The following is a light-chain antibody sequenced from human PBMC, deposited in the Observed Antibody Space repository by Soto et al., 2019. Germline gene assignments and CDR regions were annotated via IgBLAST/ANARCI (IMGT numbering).Light chain of an antibody. CDR3: CSYAGRYV. CDR1: SSDVGGYNF. V-gene: IGLV2-11*01. Sequence: QSVLTQPRSVSGSPGQSVTISCTGTSSDVGGYNFVSWYQQHPGKAPKFIIFDVTKRPSGVPDRFSGSKSGNTASLTISGLQAEDEADYYCCSYAGRYVFGTGTKLTVL. CDR2: DVT. J-gene: IGLJ1*01.